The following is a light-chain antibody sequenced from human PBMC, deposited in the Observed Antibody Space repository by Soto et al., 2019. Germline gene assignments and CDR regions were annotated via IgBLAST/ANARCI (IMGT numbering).Light chain of an antibody. CDR1: QRIAMF. CDR2: GAS. CDR3: QQSHIGTYT. V-gene: IGKV1-39*01. Sequence: DLQMTQSPSSLSAAVRDRVTITCRASQRIAMFLNWYQQKPGEVPKLLIFGASYLRSGVPSRFSGSGSGTHVALTITSLQPEDFATYFFQQSHIGTYTCGQGTNL. J-gene: IGKJ2*01.